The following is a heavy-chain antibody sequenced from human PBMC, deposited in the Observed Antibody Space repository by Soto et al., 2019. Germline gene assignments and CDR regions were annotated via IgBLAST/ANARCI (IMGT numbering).Heavy chain of an antibody. V-gene: IGHV3-23*01. J-gene: IGHJ1*01. CDR2: ISGSGGST. D-gene: IGHD2-2*01. Sequence: GGSLRLSCAASGFTFSSYAMSWVRQAPGKGLEWVSAISGSGGSTYYADSVKGRFTISRDNSKNTLYLQMNSLRAEDTAVYYCAKTYCSSTSCPTLPEYFQHWGQGTLVTVSS. CDR1: GFTFSSYA. CDR3: AKTYCSSTSCPTLPEYFQH.